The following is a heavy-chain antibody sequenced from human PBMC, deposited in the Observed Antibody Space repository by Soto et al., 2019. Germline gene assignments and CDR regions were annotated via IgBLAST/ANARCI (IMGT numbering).Heavy chain of an antibody. CDR2: IYYSGST. V-gene: IGHV4-30-2*03. Sequence: SETLSLTCAVSGGSISSGGYSWSWIRQPPGKGLEWIGYIYYSGSTYYNPSLKSRVTISVDTSKNQFSLKLSSVTAADTAVYYCARQPLDIVVVPAAVYYYYGMDVWGQGTTVTVSS. CDR1: GGSISSGGYS. D-gene: IGHD2-2*03. CDR3: ARQPLDIVVVPAAVYYYYGMDV. J-gene: IGHJ6*02.